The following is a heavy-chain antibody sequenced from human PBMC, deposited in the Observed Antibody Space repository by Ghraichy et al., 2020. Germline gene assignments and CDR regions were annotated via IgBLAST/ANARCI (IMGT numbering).Heavy chain of an antibody. J-gene: IGHJ4*02. CDR2: ISAYNGNT. V-gene: IGHV1-18*04. CDR3: ARDWGRLPLRY. D-gene: IGHD3-16*01. CDR1: GYTFTSYG. Sequence: ASVKVSCKASGYTFTSYGLSWVRQAPGQGLAWMGWISAYNGNTNYAQKLQDRVPMTTDTSPSTAYMELRSLRPDDTAVYYCARDWGRLPLRYWGQGTLVTVSS.